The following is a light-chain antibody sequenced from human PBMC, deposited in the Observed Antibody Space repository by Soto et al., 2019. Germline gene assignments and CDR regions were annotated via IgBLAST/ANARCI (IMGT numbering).Light chain of an antibody. Sequence: EIVLTQSPATLSLSPGERATLSCRASQTVRNNLAWYQQRPGQAPRLLIYDASSRATGIPARFSGSGSGTDFTLTISSLEPEDFAVYYCQQRSNWWTVGQGTKVDIK. CDR3: QQRSNWWT. J-gene: IGKJ1*01. V-gene: IGKV3-11*01. CDR2: DAS. CDR1: QTVRNN.